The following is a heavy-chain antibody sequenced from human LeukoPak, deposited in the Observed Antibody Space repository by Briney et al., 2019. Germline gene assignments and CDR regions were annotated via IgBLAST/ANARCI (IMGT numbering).Heavy chain of an antibody. CDR2: IYWNDDK. CDR1: GFSLSTSGVG. CDR3: AHGAPQWLSFDY. D-gene: IGHD3-22*01. J-gene: IGHJ4*02. V-gene: IGHV2-5*01. Sequence: SGPTLVKPTQTLTLTCTFSGFSLSTSGVGVGWIRQPPGKALEWLALIYWNDDKRYSPSLKSRLTITKDTSKNQVVLTMTNMDPVDTATYYRAHGAPQWLSFDYWGQGTLVTVSS.